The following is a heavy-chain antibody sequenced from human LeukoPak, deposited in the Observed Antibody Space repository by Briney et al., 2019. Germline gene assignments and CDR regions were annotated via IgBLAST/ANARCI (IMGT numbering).Heavy chain of an antibody. J-gene: IGHJ4*02. V-gene: IGHV3-23*01. CDR2: ISGSGGST. CDR3: AKDSSGWDYYLRVFDY. Sequence: GGSLRLSCAASGFTFSSYAMSWVRQAPGKGLEWVSAISGSGGSTYYADSVKGRFTISRDNSKNTLYLQMNSLRAEDTAVYYCAKDSSGWDYYLRVFDYWGQGTLVTVSS. D-gene: IGHD6-19*01. CDR1: GFTFSSYA.